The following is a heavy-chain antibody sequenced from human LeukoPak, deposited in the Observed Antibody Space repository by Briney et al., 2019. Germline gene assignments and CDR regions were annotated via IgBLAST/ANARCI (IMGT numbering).Heavy chain of an antibody. J-gene: IGHJ4*02. V-gene: IGHV4-59*01. D-gene: IGHD3-10*01. CDR1: GGSISSYY. CDR2: IYYSGST. CDR3: ARVQNILYGSGSYYRFDY. Sequence: PSETLSLTCTVSGGSISSYYWSWIRRPPGKGLEWIGYIYYSGSTNYNPSLKRRVTISVDTSKNQFSLKLSSVTAAATAVYYCARVQNILYGSGSYYRFDYWGQGPLVTVSS.